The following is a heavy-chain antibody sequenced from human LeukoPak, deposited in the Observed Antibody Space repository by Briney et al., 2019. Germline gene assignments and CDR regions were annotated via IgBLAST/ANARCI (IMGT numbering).Heavy chain of an antibody. CDR3: AREWDFDTSGFYYYY. J-gene: IGHJ4*02. D-gene: IGHD3-22*01. CDR1: GGIFSNYA. Sequence: SVKVSCKASGGIFSNYAISWVRQAPGQGLEWMGGIIPIFGTANYAQGFQGRVTITADESTRTAYMELSSLRSEDTAVYYCAREWDFDTSGFYYYYWGQGTLVTVSS. V-gene: IGHV1-69*13. CDR2: IIPIFGTA.